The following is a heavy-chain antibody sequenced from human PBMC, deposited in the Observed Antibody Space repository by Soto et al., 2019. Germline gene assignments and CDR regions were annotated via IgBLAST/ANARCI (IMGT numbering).Heavy chain of an antibody. J-gene: IGHJ6*02. CDR3: ARARLSNGDPNIYFFYGLDV. CDR1: GDMFRNSA. V-gene: IGHV1-69*01. CDR2: IIPLCHKT. Sequence: QVQLVQSGAEARRPGSSVQVSCKASGDMFRNSAFTWVRQAPGQGLDWMGVIIPLCHKTSVAQKFQGRLTSTADASTSYVDMEVSSLTSEDTAVYYCARARLSNGDPNIYFFYGLDVWGQGTTVTVSS. D-gene: IGHD6-6*01.